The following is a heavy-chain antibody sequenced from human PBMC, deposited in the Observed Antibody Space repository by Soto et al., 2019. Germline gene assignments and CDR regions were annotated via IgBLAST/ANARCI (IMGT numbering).Heavy chain of an antibody. Sequence: PGESLNISCNGSGYSFTSYWISWVRQMPGKGLEWMGRIDPSDSYTNYSPSFQGHVTISADKSISTAYLQWSSLKASDTAMYYCAIGAAYSSFGMDVWGQGTTVTVSS. CDR1: GYSFTSYW. J-gene: IGHJ6*02. D-gene: IGHD6-6*01. V-gene: IGHV5-10-1*01. CDR2: IDPSDSYT. CDR3: AIGAAYSSFGMDV.